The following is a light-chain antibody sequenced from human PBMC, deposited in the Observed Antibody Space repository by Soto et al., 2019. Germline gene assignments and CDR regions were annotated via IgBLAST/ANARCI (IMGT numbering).Light chain of an antibody. CDR1: SSNIGAGYD. V-gene: IGLV1-40*01. Sequence: QSVLTQSPSVSGAPGQRVTISCTGSSSNIGAGYDVHWYQQVPGTAPKLLIYGNNNRPSGVPDRFSGSKSGTSASLAITGLQAEDEADYYCQSYDSSLSGFVLATGTKLTVL. CDR3: QSYDSSLSGFV. CDR2: GNN. J-gene: IGLJ1*01.